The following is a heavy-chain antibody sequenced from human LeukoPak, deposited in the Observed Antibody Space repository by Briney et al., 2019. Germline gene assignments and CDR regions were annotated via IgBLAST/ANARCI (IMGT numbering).Heavy chain of an antibody. D-gene: IGHD6-13*01. CDR2: INHSGST. V-gene: IGHV4-34*01. CDR3: ARGLRGIAAAGTRVNWFDP. Sequence: SETLSLTCAVYGGSFSGYYWSWIRQPPGKGLEWIGEINHSGSTNYNPSLKSRVTISVDTSKNQFSLKLSSVTATDTAVYYCARGLRGIAAAGTRVNWFDPWGQGTLVTVSS. CDR1: GGSFSGYY. J-gene: IGHJ5*02.